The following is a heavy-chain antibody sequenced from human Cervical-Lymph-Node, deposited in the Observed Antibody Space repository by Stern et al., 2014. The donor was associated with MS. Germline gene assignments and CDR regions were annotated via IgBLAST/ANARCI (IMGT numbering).Heavy chain of an antibody. CDR3: AGGHTFDY. CDR2: INPRGGST. Sequence: VQLEESGAEVKKPGASVKVSCKTSGYTFTSYYMHWVRQAPGQGLEWMGIINPRGGSTSYAQKFQGRVTMTRNTSTSTVYMELSSLRSEDTAIYYCAGGHTFDYWGQGTLVTVSS. CDR1: GYTFTSYY. J-gene: IGHJ4*02. V-gene: IGHV1-46*01.